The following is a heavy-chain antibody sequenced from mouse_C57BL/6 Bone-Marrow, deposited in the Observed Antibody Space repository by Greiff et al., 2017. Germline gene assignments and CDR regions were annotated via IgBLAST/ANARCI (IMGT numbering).Heavy chain of an antibody. J-gene: IGHJ3*01. V-gene: IGHV2-2*01. CDR1: GFSLTSYG. CDR2: IWSGGST. D-gene: IGHD3-3*01. Sequence: QVQLKESGPGLVQPSQSLSITCTVSGFSLTSYGVHWVRQSPGKGLEWLGVIWSGGSTDYYAAFISRLSISKDNSKSQVFFKMNSLQADDTAIYYCARKGRFAYWGQGTLVTVSA. CDR3: ARKGRFAY.